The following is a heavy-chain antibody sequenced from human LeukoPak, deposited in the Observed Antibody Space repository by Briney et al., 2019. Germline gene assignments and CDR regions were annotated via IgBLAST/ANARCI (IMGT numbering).Heavy chain of an antibody. D-gene: IGHD1-26*01. CDR1: GYTFTSYG. CDR2: ISAYNGNT. Sequence: ASVKVSCKASGYTFTSYGISWVRQAPGQGLEWMGWISAYNGNTNYAQKLQGRVTMTTDTSTSTAYMELRSLRSDDTAVYYCARSETIVGATLGGFDYWGQGTLVTVSS. J-gene: IGHJ4*02. CDR3: ARSETIVGATLGGFDY. V-gene: IGHV1-18*01.